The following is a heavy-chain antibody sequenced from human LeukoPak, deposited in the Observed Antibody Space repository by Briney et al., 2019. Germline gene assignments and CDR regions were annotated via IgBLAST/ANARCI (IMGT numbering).Heavy chain of an antibody. CDR3: ARDPRYSSGWYGEFDY. V-gene: IGHV1-69*05. Sequence: SVKVSCKASGGTFSSYAISWVRQAPGQGLEWMGRIIPIFGTANYAQKFQGGVTITTDESTSTAYMELSSLRSEDTAVYYCARDPRYSSGWYGEFDYWGQGTLVTVSS. CDR2: IIPIFGTA. CDR1: GGTFSSYA. J-gene: IGHJ4*02. D-gene: IGHD6-19*01.